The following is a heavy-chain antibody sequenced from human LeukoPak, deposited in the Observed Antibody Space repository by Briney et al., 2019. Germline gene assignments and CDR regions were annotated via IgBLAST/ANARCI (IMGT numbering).Heavy chain of an antibody. CDR2: ISAYNGNT. CDR3: ARDLPHITMVRGGLSY. V-gene: IGHV1-18*01. Sequence: ASVKVSCKASGYTFTSYGISWVRQAPGQGLEWMGLISAYNGNTNYTQKLQGRVTMTTDTSTSTAYMELRSLRSDDTAVYYCARDLPHITMVRGGLSYWGQGTLVTVSS. D-gene: IGHD3-10*01. CDR1: GYTFTSYG. J-gene: IGHJ4*02.